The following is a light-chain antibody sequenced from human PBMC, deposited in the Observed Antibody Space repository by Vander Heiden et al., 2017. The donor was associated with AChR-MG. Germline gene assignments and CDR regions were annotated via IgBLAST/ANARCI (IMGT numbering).Light chain of an antibody. Sequence: EIVLTQSPATLSLSPGERATLSCGASQSVSSSYLAWYQQKPGRAPRLLIYDASSRATGIPDRFSGSGYGTDFTLTISRREPEDFAVYYCQQDGSSRALTFGGGTKVEIK. CDR3: QQDGSSRALT. V-gene: IGKV3D-20*01. CDR1: QSVSSSY. CDR2: DAS. J-gene: IGKJ4*01.